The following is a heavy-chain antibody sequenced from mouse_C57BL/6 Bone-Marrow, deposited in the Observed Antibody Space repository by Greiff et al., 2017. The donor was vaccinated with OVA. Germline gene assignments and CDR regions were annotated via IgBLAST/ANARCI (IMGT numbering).Heavy chain of an antibody. CDR3: ARRAYYGNFAWFAD. Sequence: EVKLMESGGGLVKPGGSLKLSCAASGFTFSDYGMHWVRQAPEKGLEWVAYISSGSSTIYYADTVKGRFTISRDNAKNTLFLQMTSLRSEDTAMYYCARRAYYGNFAWFADWGKGTLVTVSA. CDR2: ISSGSSTI. V-gene: IGHV5-17*01. J-gene: IGHJ3*01. D-gene: IGHD2-10*01. CDR1: GFTFSDYG.